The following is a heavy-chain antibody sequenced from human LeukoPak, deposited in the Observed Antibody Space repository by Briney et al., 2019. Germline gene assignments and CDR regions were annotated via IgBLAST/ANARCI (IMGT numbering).Heavy chain of an antibody. CDR1: GYTFTSYD. V-gene: IGHV1-8*01. Sequence: ASVTVSCKASGYTFTSYDINWVRQAPGQGLEWMGWMNPNSGNTGYAQKFQGRVTMTRDTSISTAYMELSRLRSDDTAVFYCARMYYDSSSGSDYWGQGTLVTVSS. CDR2: MNPNSGNT. J-gene: IGHJ4*02. D-gene: IGHD3-22*01. CDR3: ARMYYDSSSGSDY.